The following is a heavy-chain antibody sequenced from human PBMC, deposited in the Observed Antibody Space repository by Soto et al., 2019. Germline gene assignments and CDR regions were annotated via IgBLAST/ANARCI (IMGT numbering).Heavy chain of an antibody. D-gene: IGHD3-22*01. V-gene: IGHV3-23*01. CDR1: GFTFSSYA. J-gene: IGHJ6*02. CDR3: AKDPSRINMIVVVPFYGMDV. Sequence: GGSLRLSCAASGFTFSSYAMSWARQAPGKGLEWVSAISGGGGSTYYADSVKCRFTISRDNSNNTLYLQMNSLRAEDTAVYYCAKDPSRINMIVVVPFYGMDVWGQGTTVTVSS. CDR2: ISGGGGST.